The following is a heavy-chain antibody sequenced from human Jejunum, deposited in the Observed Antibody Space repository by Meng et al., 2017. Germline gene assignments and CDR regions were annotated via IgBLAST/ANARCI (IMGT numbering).Heavy chain of an antibody. CDR1: GFRFRNFV. V-gene: IGHV3-23*01. J-gene: IGHJ4*02. CDR3: AKDQYDSSGSPTGIVY. D-gene: IGHD3-22*01. CDR2: LSSSGGST. Sequence: GGPLRLSCVASGFRFRNFVMNWVRQAPGKGLEWVSTLSSSGGSTYYADSVKDRFTISRDNSKSTLYLQMNSLTVDNTAIYYWAKDQYDSSGSPTGIVYWGQGTLVTVSS.